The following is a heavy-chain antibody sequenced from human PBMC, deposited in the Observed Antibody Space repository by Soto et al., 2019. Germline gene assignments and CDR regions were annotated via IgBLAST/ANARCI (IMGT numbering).Heavy chain of an antibody. CDR3: ARGTHLQPAAVAVFDY. CDR2: IYYSGST. V-gene: IGHV4-59*01. Sequence: PSETLSLTCTVSGGSISSYYWSWIRQPPGKGLEWIGYIYYSGSTNYNPSLKSRVTISVDTSKNQFSLKLSSVTAADTAVYYCARGTHLQPAAVAVFDYWGQGTLVTVSS. CDR1: GGSISSYY. J-gene: IGHJ4*02. D-gene: IGHD6-19*01.